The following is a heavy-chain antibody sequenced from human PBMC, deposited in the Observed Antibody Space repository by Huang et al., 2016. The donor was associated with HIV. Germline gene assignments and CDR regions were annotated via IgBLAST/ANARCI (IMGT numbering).Heavy chain of an antibody. CDR1: GYTFNSYA. D-gene: IGHD3-22*01. CDR2: VNGGNGNT. V-gene: IGHV1-3*01. CDR3: ASTVEDYYDSSGYYYHWFDP. J-gene: IGHJ5*02. Sequence: QVQLVQSGAEVRKPGASVKVSCKASGYTFNSYAIHWVRQAPGQRLEWMGWVNGGNGNTKYSQKCQGRVTITRDTSASTAYMELSSLRSEDTAVYYCASTVEDYYDSSGYYYHWFDPWGQGTLVTVSS.